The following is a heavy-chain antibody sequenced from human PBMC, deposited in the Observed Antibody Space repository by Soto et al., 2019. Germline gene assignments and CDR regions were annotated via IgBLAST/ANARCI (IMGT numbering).Heavy chain of an antibody. CDR1: GFTFSSYA. CDR2: ISSNGGST. D-gene: IGHD6-13*01. Sequence: QLGGSLILSCSASGFTFSSYAMHWVRQAPGKGLEYVSAISSNGGSTYYADSVKGRFTISRDNSKNTLYLQMSSLRAEDTAVYYCVKDDGEYSSSWYGFAFDIWGQGTMVTVSS. J-gene: IGHJ3*02. CDR3: VKDDGEYSSSWYGFAFDI. V-gene: IGHV3-64D*06.